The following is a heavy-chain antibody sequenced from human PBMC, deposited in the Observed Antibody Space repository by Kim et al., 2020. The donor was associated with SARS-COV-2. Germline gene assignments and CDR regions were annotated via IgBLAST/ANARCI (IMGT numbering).Heavy chain of an antibody. Sequence: GGSLRLSCAASGFTFSSYAMSWVRQAPGKGLEWVSVIYSGGSSTYYADSVKGRFTISSDNSKTKLYLQMNIMRAEATAVYYWYATAPTLFPLASW. V-gene: IGHV3-23*03. CDR2: IYSGGSST. CDR1: GFTFSSYA. J-gene: IGHJ5*01. D-gene: IGHD2-8*01. CDR3: YATAPTLFPLAS.